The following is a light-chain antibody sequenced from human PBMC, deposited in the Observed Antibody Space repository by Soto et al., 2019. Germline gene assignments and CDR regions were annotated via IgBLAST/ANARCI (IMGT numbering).Light chain of an antibody. CDR1: QGISSY. V-gene: IGKV1-5*03. Sequence: THSPYSWSACVVDRASITCRASQGISSYLAWYQQKPGKAPKLLIYKASSLESGVPSRFSGSGSGTEFTLTISSLQPDDFATYCCQQYKSYSRKFAQGTKVEI. CDR2: KAS. J-gene: IGKJ1*01. CDR3: QQYKSYSRK.